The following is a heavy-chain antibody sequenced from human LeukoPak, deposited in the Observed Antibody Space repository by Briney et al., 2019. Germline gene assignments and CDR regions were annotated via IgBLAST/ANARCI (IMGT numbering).Heavy chain of an antibody. CDR1: GGSISSYY. Sequence: PSETLSLTCTVSGGSISSYYWSWIRQPAGKGLEWIGRIYTSGSTNYNPSLKSRVTMSVDTSKNQFSLKLSSVTAADTAVYYCAREYPYGSGSYFGYYYYGMDVWGQGTTVTVSS. J-gene: IGHJ6*02. D-gene: IGHD3-10*01. CDR2: IYTSGST. V-gene: IGHV4-4*07. CDR3: AREYPYGSGSYFGYYYYGMDV.